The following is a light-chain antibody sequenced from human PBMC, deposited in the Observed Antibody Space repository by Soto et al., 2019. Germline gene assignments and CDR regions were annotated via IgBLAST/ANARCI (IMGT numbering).Light chain of an antibody. CDR2: KAS. J-gene: IGKJ1*01. V-gene: IGKV1-5*03. Sequence: DIQMTQSPSTLSAYVGDRVTITCRASQSVSGWLAWYQQKPGKAPKLLIYKASTLESGVPSRFSGSGSGTEFTLTISSLQPDDFATYYCQQYNNYSPTFGQGTKVEIK. CDR1: QSVSGW. CDR3: QQYNNYSPT.